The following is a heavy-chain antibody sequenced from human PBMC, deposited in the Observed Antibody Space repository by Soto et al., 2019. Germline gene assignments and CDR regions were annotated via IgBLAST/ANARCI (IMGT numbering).Heavy chain of an antibody. CDR3: AREAGPDRWFDP. D-gene: IGHD6-19*01. Sequence: PSETLSLTCTVSGASISSYFWTWIRQPAGKGLDWIGRISTSGTTNYNPSLKSRVTMSVDTSKNHFSLHLSSVTAADTAAYYCAREAGPDRWFDPWGQGTLVTVSS. CDR1: GASISSYF. CDR2: ISTSGTT. V-gene: IGHV4-4*07. J-gene: IGHJ5*02.